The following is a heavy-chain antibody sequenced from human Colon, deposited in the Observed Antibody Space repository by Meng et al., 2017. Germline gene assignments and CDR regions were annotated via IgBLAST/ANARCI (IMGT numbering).Heavy chain of an antibody. J-gene: IGHJ4*02. D-gene: IGHD2-15*01. CDR1: GFTFSTYA. CDR2: ILSSGGKT. V-gene: IGHV3-23*01. CDR3: AKSATCAGGTCYSYPND. Sequence: GESLKISCAASGFTFSTYALNWVRQAPGQGLEWVATILSSGGKTQHADSVKGRFTISRDISKKTLYLQMNSLRADDTATYYCAKSATCAGGTCYSYPNDWGQGTVVTVSS.